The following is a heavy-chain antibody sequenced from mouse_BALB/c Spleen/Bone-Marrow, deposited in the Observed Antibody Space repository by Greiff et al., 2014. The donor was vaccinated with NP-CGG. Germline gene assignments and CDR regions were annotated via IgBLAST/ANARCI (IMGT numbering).Heavy chain of an antibody. J-gene: IGHJ2*02. V-gene: IGHV1-20*02. D-gene: IGHD2-14*01. CDR3: ARGDYRFDEGYFDC. CDR2: INPYNGDT. Sequence: VQLQQSGPELVKPGASVKISCKASGYSFTGYFMNWVKQSHGKSLEWIGRINPYNGDTFYNQKFKGKAILTVDKSSSTAHMELRSLASEDSAVYYCARGDYRFDEGYFDCWGQGTSLTVSS. CDR1: GYSFTGYF.